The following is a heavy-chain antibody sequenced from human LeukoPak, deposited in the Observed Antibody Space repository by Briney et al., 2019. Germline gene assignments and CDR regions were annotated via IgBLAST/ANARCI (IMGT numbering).Heavy chain of an antibody. V-gene: IGHV4-30-2*01. Sequence: PSETLSLTCAVSGGSISSGGYSWSWIRQPPGRGLEWIGYIYHSGSTYYNPSLKSRVTISVDRSKNQFSLKLSSVTAADTAVYYCARGGDIVVVPAARGFDPWGQGTLVTVSS. D-gene: IGHD2-2*01. CDR1: GGSISSGGYS. CDR3: ARGGDIVVVPAARGFDP. J-gene: IGHJ5*02. CDR2: IYHSGST.